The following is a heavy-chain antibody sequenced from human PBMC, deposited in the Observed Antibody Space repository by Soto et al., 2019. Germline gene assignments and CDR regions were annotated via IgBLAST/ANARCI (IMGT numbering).Heavy chain of an antibody. CDR2: IYSSGST. J-gene: IGHJ5*02. CDR1: GGAISGYY. CDR3: ARGQRFSDWFDP. V-gene: IGHV4-4*07. D-gene: IGHD3-3*01. Sequence: SETLSLTCTVTGGAISGYYWTWIRQSDGEGLEWIGRIYSSGSTNYNPSLKSRVTISLDTSMNYFSPRLSSVTAADTAVYYCARGQRFSDWFDPWGQGTLVTVSS.